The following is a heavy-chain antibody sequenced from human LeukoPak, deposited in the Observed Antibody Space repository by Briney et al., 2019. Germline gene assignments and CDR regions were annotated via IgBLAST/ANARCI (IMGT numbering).Heavy chain of an antibody. J-gene: IGHJ3*02. D-gene: IGHD3-22*01. CDR1: GGSFSGYY. CDR2: INHSGST. V-gene: IGHV4-34*01. CDR3: AKARRVYYDSSGYYLCDAFDI. Sequence: SETLSLTCAVYGGSFSGYYWIWIRQHPGKGLEWIEQINHSGSTNYNPPLKSRVTISVDTSKNQFSLKLSSVTAADTAVYYCAKARRVYYDSSGYYLCDAFDILGQGTMVTVSS.